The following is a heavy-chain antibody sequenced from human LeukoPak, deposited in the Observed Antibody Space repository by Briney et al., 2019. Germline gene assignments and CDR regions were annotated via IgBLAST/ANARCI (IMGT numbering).Heavy chain of an antibody. CDR1: GGSISSSSYY. D-gene: IGHD1-1*01. Sequence: SETLSLTCTVSGGSISSSSYYWGWIRQPPGKGLEWIGYIYYSGTTYYNPSLKSRVTISVDTSKNQFSLKVSSATATDTAVYYCASLGWNGDYWGQGTLVTVSS. CDR3: ASLGWNGDY. V-gene: IGHV4-39*01. J-gene: IGHJ4*02. CDR2: IYYSGTT.